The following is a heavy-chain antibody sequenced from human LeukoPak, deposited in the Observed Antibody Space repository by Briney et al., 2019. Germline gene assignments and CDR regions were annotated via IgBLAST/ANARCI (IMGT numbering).Heavy chain of an antibody. CDR3: ARDLNCGGDCYSAEGDAFDI. D-gene: IGHD2-21*02. CDR1: GFTFSSYS. Sequence: PGGSLRLSCAASGFTFSSYSMNWVRQAPGKGLEWVSYISSSGSTIYYADSVKGRFIISRDNAKNSLYLQMNSLRAEDTAVYYCARDLNCGGDCYSAEGDAFDIWGQGTMVTVSS. V-gene: IGHV3-48*04. CDR2: ISSSGSTI. J-gene: IGHJ3*02.